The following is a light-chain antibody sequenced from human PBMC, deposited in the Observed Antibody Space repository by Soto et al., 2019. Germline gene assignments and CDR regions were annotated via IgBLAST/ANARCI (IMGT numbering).Light chain of an antibody. V-gene: IGKV3-20*01. Sequence: EIVLTQSPGTLSLSPGERATLSCRASQSVSSKLGWYQQKPGQAPRLLIYGASNRATGIPDRFSGSGSGTDFTLTISRLEPEDFAVYYCQQYGSSPETFGQGTKVEIK. CDR2: GAS. CDR1: QSVSSK. CDR3: QQYGSSPET. J-gene: IGKJ1*01.